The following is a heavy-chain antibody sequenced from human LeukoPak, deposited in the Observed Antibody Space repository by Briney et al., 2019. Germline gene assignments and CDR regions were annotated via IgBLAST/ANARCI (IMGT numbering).Heavy chain of an antibody. J-gene: IGHJ4*02. CDR2: INQDESET. CDR3: ARVRSPPEDNSNYRPVDQ. Sequence: GGSLRLSCIVSGFSFRNYWMTCVREAPGKGLEWMANINQDESETNYVDSVKGRLIISRDNAKNSVFLRMNSLRAEDTAMYYCARVRSPPEDNSNYRPVDQWGQGILVSVSS. CDR1: GFSFRNYW. D-gene: IGHD1-1*01. V-gene: IGHV3-7*03.